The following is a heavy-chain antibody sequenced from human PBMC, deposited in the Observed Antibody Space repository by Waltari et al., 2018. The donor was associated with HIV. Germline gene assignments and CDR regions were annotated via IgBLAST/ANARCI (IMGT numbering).Heavy chain of an antibody. CDR1: GGSISSGGYY. J-gene: IGHJ4*02. Sequence: QVQLQESCPGLVKPSQTLSLTCTVSGGSISSGGYYWSWIRQHPGKGLEWIGYIYYSGSTYYNPSLKSRVTISVDTSKNQFSLKLSAVTAADTAVYYCVRALVFSYGERYFDYWGQGTLVTVSS. CDR2: IYYSGST. CDR3: VRALVFSYGERYFDY. D-gene: IGHD5-18*01. V-gene: IGHV4-31*03.